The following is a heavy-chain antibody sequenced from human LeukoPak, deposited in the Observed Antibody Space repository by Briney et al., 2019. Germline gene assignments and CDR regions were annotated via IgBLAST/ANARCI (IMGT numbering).Heavy chain of an antibody. CDR1: GFTFSSYA. V-gene: IGHV3-23*01. CDR3: ARDEVGAGNTYVKFDY. J-gene: IGHJ4*02. CDR2: ISGSGGST. D-gene: IGHD3-10*02. Sequence: DPGGSLRLSCAASGFTFSSYAMSWVRQAPGKGLEWVSAISGSGGSTYYADSVQGRFTISRDNSKNTLYLQLNSLRAEDTAVYYCARDEVGAGNTYVKFDYWGQGTLVTVSS.